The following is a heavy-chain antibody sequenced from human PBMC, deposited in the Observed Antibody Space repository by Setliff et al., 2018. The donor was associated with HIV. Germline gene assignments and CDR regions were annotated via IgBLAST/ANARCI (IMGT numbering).Heavy chain of an antibody. Sequence: GESLKISCAASGFTFSSYAMHWVRQAPGKGLEWVAVISYDGSNKYYADSVKGRFTISRDNSKNTLYLQMNSLRAEDTAVYYCARSSRMVVTEAFDIWGQGTMVTVSS. CDR2: ISYDGSNK. J-gene: IGHJ3*02. D-gene: IGHD2-21*02. CDR3: ARSSRMVVTEAFDI. V-gene: IGHV3-30*04. CDR1: GFTFSSYA.